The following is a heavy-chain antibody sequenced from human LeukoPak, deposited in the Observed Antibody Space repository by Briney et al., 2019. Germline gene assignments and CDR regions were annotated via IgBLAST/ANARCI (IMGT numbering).Heavy chain of an antibody. J-gene: IGHJ4*02. V-gene: IGHV1-69*13. Sequence: GASVKVSCKASGGTFSSYAISWVRQAPGQGLEWMGGIIPIFGTANYAQKFQGRVTITADESTSTAYMELSSLRSEDTAVYYCARDGASTNGKEQRELRYFDWLPHGDYFDYWGQGTLVTVSS. CDR3: ARDGASTNGKEQRELRYFDWLPHGDYFDY. D-gene: IGHD3-9*01. CDR1: GGTFSSYA. CDR2: IIPIFGTA.